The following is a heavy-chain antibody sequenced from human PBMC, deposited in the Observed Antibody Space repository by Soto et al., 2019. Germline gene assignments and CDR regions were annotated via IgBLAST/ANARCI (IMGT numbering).Heavy chain of an antibody. CDR1: GFTFRTFW. J-gene: IGHJ4*02. CDR3: SRSLDS. CDR2: INPDGNEK. Sequence: PGGSLRLSCAASGFTFRTFWMDWVRQVPGKGLEWEANINPDGNEKHYVGSVQGRFTISRDNAKNSLYLHMSSLTAEDSALYYCSRSLDSWGQGTRVTVSS. V-gene: IGHV3-7*01.